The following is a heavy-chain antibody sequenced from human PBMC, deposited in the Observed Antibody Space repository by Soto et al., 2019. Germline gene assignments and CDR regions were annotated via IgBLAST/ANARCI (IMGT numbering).Heavy chain of an antibody. CDR2: INWNSGDI. Sequence: EVQLVESGGGLVQPGRSLRLSCAASGFTFDDYAMHWVRQAPGKGLEWVSGINWNSGDIIYGDSVKGRFTISRDNAKKSLYLRMNSLGAEDTAWYLGAKAVRDYRKGYYYFDIWGRGTLVTVSS. CDR3: AKAVRDYRKGYYYFDI. V-gene: IGHV3-9*01. D-gene: IGHD5-12*01. J-gene: IGHJ2*01. CDR1: GFTFDDYA.